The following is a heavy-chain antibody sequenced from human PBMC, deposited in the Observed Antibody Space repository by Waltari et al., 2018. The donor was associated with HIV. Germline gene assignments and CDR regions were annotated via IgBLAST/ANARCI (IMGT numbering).Heavy chain of an antibody. J-gene: IGHJ6*02. CDR2: IRGDGNTP. CDR3: ARGDLAV. CDR1: GFTFSDCW. V-gene: IGHV3-74*01. Sequence: EVQLVESGGGLIQPGGSLRLSCAASGFTFSDCWMHWCRQVPGKGLVWVSRIRGDGNTPGDADYVKGRFTISRDNAKKTMYLQMNSLRAEDTAVYYCARGDLAVWGQGTTVTVSS.